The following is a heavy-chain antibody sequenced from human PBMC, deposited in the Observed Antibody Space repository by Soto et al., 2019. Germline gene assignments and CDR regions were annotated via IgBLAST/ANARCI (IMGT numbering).Heavy chain of an antibody. CDR2: IVVGSGNT. V-gene: IGHV1-58*02. D-gene: IGHD5-12*01. CDR3: AADADVEMATMFDY. J-gene: IGHJ4*02. Sequence: SVKVSCKASGYTFTGYYMHWVRQARGQRLEWIGWIVVGSGNTNYAQKFQERVTITRDMSTSTAYMELSSLRSEDTAVYYCAADADVEMATMFDYWGQGTLVTVSS. CDR1: GYTFTGYY.